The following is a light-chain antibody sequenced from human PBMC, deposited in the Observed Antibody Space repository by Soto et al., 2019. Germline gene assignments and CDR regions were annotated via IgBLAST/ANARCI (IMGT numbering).Light chain of an antibody. CDR3: QQSYS. CDR2: AAS. J-gene: IGKJ1*01. V-gene: IGKV1-39*01. Sequence: DIQMTQSPSSLSASVGDRVTITCRASQSISSYLNWYQQKPGKAPKLLIYAASSLQSGVPSRFSGSGSGTDFTLTISSLQPDDFATYYCQQSYSFGQGTKVDIK. CDR1: QSISSY.